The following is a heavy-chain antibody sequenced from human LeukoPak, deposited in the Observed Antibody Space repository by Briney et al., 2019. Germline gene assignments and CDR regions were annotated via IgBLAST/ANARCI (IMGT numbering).Heavy chain of an antibody. J-gene: IGHJ4*02. CDR3: ARVWAWGSGNYFDN. V-gene: IGHV3-20*04. CDR2: IRGDAGST. Sequence: PGGSLRLSCAASGFTFDAFGMTWVRHAPGKGLGWVSAIRGDAGSTGYADSVKGRFTISRDNAKNSLYLQMNSLRVEDTALYYCARVWAWGSGNYFDNWGQGTLVTVSS. CDR1: GFTFDAFG. D-gene: IGHD7-27*01.